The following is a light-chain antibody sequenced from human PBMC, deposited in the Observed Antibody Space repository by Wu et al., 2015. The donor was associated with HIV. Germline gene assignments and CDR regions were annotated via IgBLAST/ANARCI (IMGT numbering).Light chain of an antibody. V-gene: IGKV3-20*01. J-gene: IGKJ1*01. CDR2: DAS. CDR3: QQYGTSPPWT. CDR1: QSVSTNS. Sequence: EIVLTQSPGTLSLSPGERATLSCRASQSVSTNSLAWYQQKPGQAPRLLIYDASSRAAGFPDRFSGSGSGTDFTLTISRLEAEDFAVYYCQQYGTSPPWTFGQGTKVEIK.